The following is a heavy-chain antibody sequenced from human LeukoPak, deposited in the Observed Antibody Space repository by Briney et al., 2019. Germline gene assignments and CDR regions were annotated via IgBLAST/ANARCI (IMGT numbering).Heavy chain of an antibody. J-gene: IGHJ3*02. CDR2: INHSGST. CDR3: ASFEASGYYSDAFDI. D-gene: IGHD3-22*01. V-gene: IGHV4-34*01. CDR1: GGSSSGYY. Sequence: ASETLSLTCAVYGGSSSGYYWSWIRQPPGKGLEWIGEINHSGSTNYNPSLKSRVTISVDTSKNQFSLKLSSVTAADTAVYYCASFEASGYYSDAFDIWGQGTMVTVSS.